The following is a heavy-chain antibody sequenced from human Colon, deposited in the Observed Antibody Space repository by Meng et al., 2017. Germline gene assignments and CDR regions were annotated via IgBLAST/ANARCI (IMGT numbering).Heavy chain of an antibody. Sequence: ASVKVSCKTSGYTFTTYGITWVRQAPGQGLEWMGWISPYNENRNYAQRFHGRVTMTTDTSTNTAYIELTTLRYEDTAVYYCARGGVGSTCHYVYFNYWGQGPLVPVSS. CDR2: ISPYNENR. J-gene: IGHJ4*02. D-gene: IGHD2-15*01. V-gene: IGHV1-18*01. CDR3: ARGGVGSTCHYVYFNY. CDR1: GYTFTTYG.